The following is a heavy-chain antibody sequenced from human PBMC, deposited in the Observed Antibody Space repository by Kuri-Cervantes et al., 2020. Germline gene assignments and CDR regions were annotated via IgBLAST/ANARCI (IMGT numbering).Heavy chain of an antibody. CDR2: IYYSGST. CDR1: GGSISSSSYY. V-gene: IGHV4-39*07. CDR3: ARPSIAAAGRDY. Sequence: GSLRLSWTVSGGSISSSSYYWGWIRQPPGKGLEWIGSIYYSGSTYYNPSLKRRVTISVDTSKNQFSLKLSSVTAADTAVYYCARPSIAAAGRDYWGQGTLVTVSS. J-gene: IGHJ4*02. D-gene: IGHD6-13*01.